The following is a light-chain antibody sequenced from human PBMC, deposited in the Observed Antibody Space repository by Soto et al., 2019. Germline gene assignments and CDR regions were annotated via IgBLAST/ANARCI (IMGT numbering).Light chain of an antibody. V-gene: IGLV1-44*01. CDR3: AAWDDSLNGYV. J-gene: IGLJ1*01. Sequence: QSALTQPPSASGTPGQRVTISCSGSSSNIGSNTVNWYQQLPGTAPKLLIYSNNQRPSGVPDRFSGSKSGTSASLAISGLQSEDWADYYCAAWDDSLNGYVFGTGTKVTVL. CDR1: SSNIGSNT. CDR2: SNN.